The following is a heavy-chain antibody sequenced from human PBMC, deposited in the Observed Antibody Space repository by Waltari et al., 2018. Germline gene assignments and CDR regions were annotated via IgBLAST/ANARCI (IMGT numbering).Heavy chain of an antibody. CDR1: GFIFSDYV. D-gene: IGHD3-10*01. J-gene: IGHJ4*02. V-gene: IGHV3-23*01. Sequence: EVQLLESGETLVQTGGSLRLSCAASGFIFSDYVMSWVRQAPGNGVEWVSTISGRGDTTYYIDSVKGRFIIARDNSRNTLYLQMNSLRAEDTAIYYCAKGRYYGSGSYLNSFDYWGQGTLVTVSS. CDR2: ISGRGDTT. CDR3: AKGRYYGSGSYLNSFDY.